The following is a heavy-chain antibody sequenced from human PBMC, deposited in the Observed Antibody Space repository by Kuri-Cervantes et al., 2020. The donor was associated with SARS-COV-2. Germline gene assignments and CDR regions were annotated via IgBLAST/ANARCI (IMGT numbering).Heavy chain of an antibody. CDR3: ARDRYDFWSGLGYYYYGMDV. D-gene: IGHD3-3*01. CDR2: ISWNSGSI. CDR1: GFTFDDYA. Sequence: GGSLRLSCAASGFTFDDYAMHWVRQAPGKGLEWVSGISWNSGSIGYADSVKGRFTISRDNAKNTLYLQMNSLRAEDTAVYYCARDRYDFWSGLGYYYYGMDVWGQGTTVTVSS. V-gene: IGHV3-9*01. J-gene: IGHJ6*02.